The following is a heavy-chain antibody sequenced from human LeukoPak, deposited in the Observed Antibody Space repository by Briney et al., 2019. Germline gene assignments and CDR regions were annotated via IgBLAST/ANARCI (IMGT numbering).Heavy chain of an antibody. CDR1: GGSISSYY. V-gene: IGHV4-59*01. Sequence: SETLSLTCTVSGGSISSYYWSWIRQPPGKGLEWIGYIYYSGSTNYNPSLKSRVTISVDTSKNQFSPKLSSVTAADTAVYYCARAVDDSSGYGYWGQGTLVTVSS. CDR2: IYYSGST. J-gene: IGHJ4*02. D-gene: IGHD3-22*01. CDR3: ARAVDDSSGYGY.